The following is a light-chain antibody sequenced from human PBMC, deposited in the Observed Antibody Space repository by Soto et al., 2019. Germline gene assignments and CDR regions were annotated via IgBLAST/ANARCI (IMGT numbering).Light chain of an antibody. CDR3: QQSFSTPQT. CDR2: VAS. J-gene: IGKJ4*01. Sequence: IKVNHSPSSLSAFVGARVTITCLASQSINIYLSWYQQKPGKAPKLLINVASTLQGGVPSRFSGSGSGTEFTLAISSLQPEDSATYYCQQSFSTPQTFGGGTKVDIK. CDR1: QSINIY. V-gene: IGKV1-39*01.